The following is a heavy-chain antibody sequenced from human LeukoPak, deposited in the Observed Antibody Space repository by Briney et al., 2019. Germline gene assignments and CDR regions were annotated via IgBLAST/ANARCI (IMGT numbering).Heavy chain of an antibody. CDR1: GYTFTSYY. V-gene: IGHV1-46*01. CDR3: ARDTNPIVVVPAANNWFDP. Sequence: ASVTVSCKASGYTFTSYYIHWVRQAPGQGLEWMGIINPSGGSTNYAQNFQGRVTMTRDTSTGTVYMELSSLRSEDTAVYYCARDTNPIVVVPAANNWFDPWGQGTLVTVSS. CDR2: INPSGGST. D-gene: IGHD2-2*01. J-gene: IGHJ5*02.